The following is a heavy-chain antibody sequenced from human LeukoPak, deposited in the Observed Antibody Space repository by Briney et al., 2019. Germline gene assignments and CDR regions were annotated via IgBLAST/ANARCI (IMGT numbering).Heavy chain of an antibody. CDR3: AREDRDAFDI. CDR1: GFTFSSYE. V-gene: IGHV3-48*03. Sequence: GGSLRLSCAASGFTFSSYEMNWVRQAPGKGLEWVSYISSSGSTIYYADSVKGRFTISRDNAKNSLYLQMNSLRAEDTAVYYCAREDRDAFDIWGQGTMVTVSS. J-gene: IGHJ3*02. CDR2: ISSSGSTI.